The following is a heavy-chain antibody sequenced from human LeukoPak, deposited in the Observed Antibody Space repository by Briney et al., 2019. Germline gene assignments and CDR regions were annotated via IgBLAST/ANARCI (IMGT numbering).Heavy chain of an antibody. CDR2: MNPNSGNT. D-gene: IGHD2-2*01. V-gene: IGHV1-8*01. Sequence: ASVKVSCKASGYTFTSYDINWVRQATGQGLEWMGWMNPNSGNTGYAQKFQGRVTMTRNTSISTAYMELSSLRSEDTAVYYCARDANGGYYYYMDVWGKGTTVTVSS. CDR1: GYTFTSYD. J-gene: IGHJ6*03. CDR3: ARDANGGYYYYMDV.